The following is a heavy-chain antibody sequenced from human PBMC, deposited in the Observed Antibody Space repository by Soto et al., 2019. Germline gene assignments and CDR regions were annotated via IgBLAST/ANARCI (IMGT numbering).Heavy chain of an antibody. D-gene: IGHD3-3*01. Sequence: PSETLSLTCSVSGGSIGGSSYYWGWVRQPPGKGLEWIGSIYYSGSTYYNPSLKSRVTISVDTSKNQFSLKLSSVTAADTAVYYCARHGKLRFLEWLSALDYWGQGTLVTVSS. CDR2: IYYSGST. CDR3: ARHGKLRFLEWLSALDY. CDR1: GGSIGGSSYY. J-gene: IGHJ4*02. V-gene: IGHV4-39*01.